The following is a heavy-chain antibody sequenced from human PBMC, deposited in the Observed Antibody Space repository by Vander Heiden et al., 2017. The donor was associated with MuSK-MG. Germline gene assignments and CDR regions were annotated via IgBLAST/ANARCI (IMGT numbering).Heavy chain of an antibody. J-gene: IGHJ4*02. CDR2: NYYSGST. CDR3: AREGGYDSSGYIYFDY. V-gene: IGHV4-31*03. D-gene: IGHD3-22*01. CDR1: VASISSGGYY. Sequence: QVQLQESGPGLVKPSQTLSLTCTVSVASISSGGYYWTWIRQHPVKGLEWIGYNYYSGSTYYNPSLKSRVTISVDTSKNQFSLKLSSVTAADTAVYYCAREGGYDSSGYIYFDYWGQGTLVTVSS.